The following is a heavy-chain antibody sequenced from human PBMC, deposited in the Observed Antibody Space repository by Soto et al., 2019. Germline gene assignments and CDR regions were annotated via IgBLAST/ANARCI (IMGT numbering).Heavy chain of an antibody. V-gene: IGHV3-9*01. CDR2: ITWHSDGM. CDR3: AKEDSGFSGYMDV. Sequence: EVQLVESGGGLVQPGRSLRFSCIASGFNFNDHGMHWVRQAPGKGLEWVSGITWHSDGMGYADSVKGRFTISRDNAKNSLYLQMNSLRVEYTALYYCAKEDSGFSGYMDVWGKGTTVTVSS. J-gene: IGHJ6*03. CDR1: GFNFNDHG. D-gene: IGHD3-10*01.